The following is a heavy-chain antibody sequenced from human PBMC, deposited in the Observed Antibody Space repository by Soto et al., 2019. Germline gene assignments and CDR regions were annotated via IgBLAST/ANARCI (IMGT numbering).Heavy chain of an antibody. V-gene: IGHV4-31*03. J-gene: IGHJ5*02. Sequence: QVQLQESGPGLVKPSQTLSLTCTVSGGSISSGAYYWSWIRQHSEKVLEWIGYMHYSGSAYYNPSRTTRVTISVDTSKNQFSLKLLSVTAAYTAVYYCARDYFDKSGYSNWCDPWVRGTLVTVSS. CDR3: ARDYFDKSGYSNWCDP. CDR2: MHYSGSA. D-gene: IGHD3-22*01. CDR1: GGSISSGAYY.